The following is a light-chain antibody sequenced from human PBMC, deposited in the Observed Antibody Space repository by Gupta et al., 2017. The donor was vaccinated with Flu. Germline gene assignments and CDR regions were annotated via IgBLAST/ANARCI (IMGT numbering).Light chain of an antibody. CDR2: KAS. Sequence: DIQMTQSPSTLSASVGDRVTITCRASQRISSWLAWYQQKPGKAPMLLIYKASSLESGVPSRFSGSGSGTEFTLTISSLQPDDFATYYCQQYNSYPGTFGQGTKLEIK. CDR3: QQYNSYPGT. V-gene: IGKV1-5*03. CDR1: QRISSW. J-gene: IGKJ2*01.